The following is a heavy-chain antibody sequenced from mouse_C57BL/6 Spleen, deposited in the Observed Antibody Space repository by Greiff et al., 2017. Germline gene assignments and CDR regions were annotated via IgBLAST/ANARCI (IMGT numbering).Heavy chain of an antibody. CDR2: IDPSDSYT. CDR3: ASYGNYDAWFAY. D-gene: IGHD2-1*01. CDR1: GYTFTSYW. V-gene: IGHV1-69*01. J-gene: IGHJ3*01. Sequence: VKLQQPGAELVMPGASVKLSCKASGYTFTSYWMHWVKQRPGQGLEWIGEIDPSDSYTNYNQKFKGKSTLTVDKSSSTAYMQLSSLTSEDSAVYYCASYGNYDAWFAYWGQGTLVTVSA.